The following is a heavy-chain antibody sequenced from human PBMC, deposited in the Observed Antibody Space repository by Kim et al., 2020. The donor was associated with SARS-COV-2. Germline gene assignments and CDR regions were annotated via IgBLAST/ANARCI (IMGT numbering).Heavy chain of an antibody. CDR2: VYTSGST. D-gene: IGHD2-2*01. Sequence: SETLSLTCTASGGSISGYYWSWIRQPAGKGPEWIGHVYTSGSTQYNPSLRSRVTMSVDASKNQFSLKMSSETAADTAVYYCARGGASSKYFDLWGRGTLVTVSS. J-gene: IGHJ2*01. CDR1: GGSISGYY. CDR3: ARGGASSKYFDL. V-gene: IGHV4-4*07.